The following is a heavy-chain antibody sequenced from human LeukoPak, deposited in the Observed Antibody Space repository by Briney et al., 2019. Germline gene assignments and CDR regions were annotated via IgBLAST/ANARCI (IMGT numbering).Heavy chain of an antibody. CDR2: MNPNSGNT. J-gene: IGHJ4*02. CDR1: GYTFTSYD. D-gene: IGHD6-19*01. Sequence: ASVTVSCKASGYTFTSYDINWVRQAPGQGLEWMGWMNPNSGNTGYAQKFQGRVTITRNTSISTAYMELSSLRSEDTAVYYCARGRRIAVARVYYFDYWGQGTLVTVSS. V-gene: IGHV1-8*03. CDR3: ARGRRIAVARVYYFDY.